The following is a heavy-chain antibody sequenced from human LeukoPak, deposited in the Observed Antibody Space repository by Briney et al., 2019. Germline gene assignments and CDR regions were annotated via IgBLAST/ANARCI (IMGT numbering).Heavy chain of an antibody. V-gene: IGHV4-4*07. D-gene: IGHD6-6*01. J-gene: IGHJ4*02. CDR1: GGSISSYY. Sequence: PSETLSLTCTGSGGSISSYYWSWIRQPAGKGLEWIGRIYTSGSTNYNPSLKSRVTISVDKSKNQFSLKLSPVTAADTAVYYCARGRYSSSPEYFDYWGQGTLVTVSS. CDR3: ARGRYSSSPEYFDY. CDR2: IYTSGST.